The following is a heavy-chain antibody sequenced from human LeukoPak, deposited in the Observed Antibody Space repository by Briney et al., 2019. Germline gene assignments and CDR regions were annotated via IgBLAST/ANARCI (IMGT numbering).Heavy chain of an antibody. Sequence: PGGSLRLSCAASGFTFSSYGMHWVRQAPGKGLEWVAVIWYDGSNKYYADSVKGRFTISRDNSKNTLYLQMNSLRAEDTAVYYCAREAGQQLVYGAFDIWGQGTMVTVSS. CDR1: GFTFSSYG. J-gene: IGHJ3*02. V-gene: IGHV3-33*01. D-gene: IGHD6-13*01. CDR2: IWYDGSNK. CDR3: AREAGQQLVYGAFDI.